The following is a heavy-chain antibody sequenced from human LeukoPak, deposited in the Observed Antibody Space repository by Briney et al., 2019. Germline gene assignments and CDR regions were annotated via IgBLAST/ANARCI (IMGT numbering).Heavy chain of an antibody. CDR2: IKQDGSEK. Sequence: PGGPQRLSCASSGFIFSSYWMSWVRHAPGKGVEWVASIKQDGSEKNYVDSVKGRFTISRDNAKNSLNLQMNSLRAEDTAVYYCARGSGTFDNWGQGTLVTVSS. V-gene: IGHV3-7*01. D-gene: IGHD2-15*01. CDR3: ARGSGTFDN. CDR1: GFIFSSYW. J-gene: IGHJ4*02.